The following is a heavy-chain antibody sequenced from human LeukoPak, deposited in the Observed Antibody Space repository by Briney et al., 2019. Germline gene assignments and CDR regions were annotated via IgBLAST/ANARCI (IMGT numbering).Heavy chain of an antibody. D-gene: IGHD4-23*01. J-gene: IGHJ4*02. Sequence: SETLSLTCTVSGGSISNNNYYWGWIRQPPGKGLELIGSIYYSGSTYYNPSLRSRVTISVDTSKDQFSLKLSSVTAADTAVYYCARLLRWVYYFDYWGQGTLVIVSS. V-gene: IGHV4-39*01. CDR3: ARLLRWVYYFDY. CDR2: IYYSGST. CDR1: GGSISNNNYY.